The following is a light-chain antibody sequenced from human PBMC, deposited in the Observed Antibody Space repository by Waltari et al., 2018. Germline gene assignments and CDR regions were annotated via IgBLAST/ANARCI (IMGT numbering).Light chain of an antibody. Sequence: SFYLTQPPSVSVSPGQTASITCSGDKSGDISACWYHQKPGQSPVLVIYQGTKRPSAIPERFSGSKSGNTATLTISGTQAVDEADYYCQAWDSSTYVFGTGTKVTVL. CDR1: KSGDIS. CDR3: QAWDSSTYV. V-gene: IGLV3-1*01. CDR2: QGT. J-gene: IGLJ1*01.